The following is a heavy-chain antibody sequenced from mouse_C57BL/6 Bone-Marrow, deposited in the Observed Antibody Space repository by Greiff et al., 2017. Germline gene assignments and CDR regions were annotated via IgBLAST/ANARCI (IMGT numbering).Heavy chain of an antibody. D-gene: IGHD2-3*01. CDR2: IHPNSGST. J-gene: IGHJ3*01. CDR3: AHDGYYVY. Sequence: QVQLQQPGAELVKPGASVKLSCKASGYTFTSYWMHWVKQRPGQGLEWIGMIHPNSGSTNYNEKFKSKATLTIDKSSSTAYLQRSSLTSEAAEVYDCAHDGYYVYWGQGTLVTVSA. V-gene: IGHV1-64*01. CDR1: GYTFTSYW.